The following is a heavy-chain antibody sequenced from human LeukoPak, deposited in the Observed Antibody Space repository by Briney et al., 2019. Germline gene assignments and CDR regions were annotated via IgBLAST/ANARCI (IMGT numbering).Heavy chain of an antibody. D-gene: IGHD6-13*01. V-gene: IGHV3-23*01. Sequence: GGSLRLSCAASGFTFSSYAMSWVRQAPGKGLEWVSAISGSGGSTYYADSVKGWFTISRDNSKNTLYLQMNSLRAEDTAVYYCAKYLTWSSSELDDYWGQGTLVTVSS. J-gene: IGHJ4*02. CDR1: GFTFSSYA. CDR3: AKYLTWSSSELDDY. CDR2: ISGSGGST.